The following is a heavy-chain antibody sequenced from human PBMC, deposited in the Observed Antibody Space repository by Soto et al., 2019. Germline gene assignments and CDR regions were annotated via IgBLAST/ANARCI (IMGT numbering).Heavy chain of an antibody. D-gene: IGHD3-3*01. CDR1: GGSISSGDYY. CDR2: IYYSGST. J-gene: IGHJ6*02. V-gene: IGHV4-30-4*01. CDR3: ARDNILGILYGGVDV. Sequence: SETLSLTCTVSGGSISSGDYYWSWIRQPPGKGLEWIGYIYYSGSTYYNPSLKSRVTISVDTSKNQFSLKLSSVTAADTAVYYCARDNILGILYGGVDVWGQGTTVT.